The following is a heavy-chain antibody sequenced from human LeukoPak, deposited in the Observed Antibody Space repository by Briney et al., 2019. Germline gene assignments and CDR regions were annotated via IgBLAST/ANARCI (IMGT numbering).Heavy chain of an antibody. D-gene: IGHD5-18*01. V-gene: IGHV3-11*01. CDR2: ITNSGGTI. Sequence: PGGSLRLSCAASGFTFSDYYMSWIRQASGKGLEWVSYITNSGGTIYYADSVKGRFTISRDNTKNSLYLQMNSLSAEDTAVYYCAKFVGYTYGYDYWGQGTLVTVSS. J-gene: IGHJ4*02. CDR1: GFTFSDYY. CDR3: AKFVGYTYGYDY.